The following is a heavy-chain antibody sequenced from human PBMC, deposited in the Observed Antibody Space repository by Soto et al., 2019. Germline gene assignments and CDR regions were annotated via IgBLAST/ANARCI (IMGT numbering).Heavy chain of an antibody. J-gene: IGHJ4*02. D-gene: IGHD3-22*01. Sequence: GPTLVNPTQTLTLTCTVSGFSLSTRGICVSWIRQPPGKGLEWIGYIYYSGSTYYNPSLKSRVTISVDTSKNQFSLKLSSVTVAYTAVYYCARGSYYYDSXGYYHYWGQ. CDR3: ARGSYYYDSXGYYHY. CDR2: IYYSGST. V-gene: IGHV4-30-4*01. CDR1: GFSLSTRGIC.